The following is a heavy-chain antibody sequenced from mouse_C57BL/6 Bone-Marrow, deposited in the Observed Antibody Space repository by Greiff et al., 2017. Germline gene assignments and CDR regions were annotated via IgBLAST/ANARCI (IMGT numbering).Heavy chain of an antibody. D-gene: IGHD1-1*01. CDR3: TRSLRGY. J-gene: IGHJ2*01. Sequence: VNLVESGAELVRPGASVTLSCKASGYTFTDYEMHWVKQTPVHGLEWIGAIDPETGGTAYNQKFKGKAILTADKSSSTAYMELRSLTSEDSAVYYCTRSLRGYWGQGTTLTVAS. V-gene: IGHV1-15*01. CDR1: GYTFTDYE. CDR2: IDPETGGT.